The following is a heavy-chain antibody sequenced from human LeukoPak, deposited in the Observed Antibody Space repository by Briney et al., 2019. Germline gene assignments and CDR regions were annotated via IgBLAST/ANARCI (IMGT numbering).Heavy chain of an antibody. V-gene: IGHV4-4*07. J-gene: IGHJ6*03. D-gene: IGHD4-17*01. CDR2: ISTSGST. CDR3: ARGLPSYGDYVDYYFYMDV. Sequence: PSETLSLTCTVSGDSMCGFYWSCIPQPAGKGLQWIWRISTSGSTTYNPSLTSRVTMSVDRSTNEFSLTVRSVTAADTALYYCARGLPSYGDYVDYYFYMDVWGKGTTVTVSS. CDR1: GDSMCGFY.